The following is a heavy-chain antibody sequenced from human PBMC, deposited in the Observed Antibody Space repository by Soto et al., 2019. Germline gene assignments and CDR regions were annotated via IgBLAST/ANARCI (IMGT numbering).Heavy chain of an antibody. CDR2: ISYDGSNK. J-gene: IGHJ6*02. D-gene: IGHD3-3*01. CDR3: ARTRVTIFGVPILGMDV. CDR1: GFTFSSYA. V-gene: IGHV3-30-3*01. Sequence: PGGSLRLSCAASGFTFSSYAMHWVRQAPGKGLEWVAVISYDGSNKYYADSVKGRFTISRDNSKNTLYLQMNSLRAEDTAVYYCARTRVTIFGVPILGMDVWGQGTTVTVSS.